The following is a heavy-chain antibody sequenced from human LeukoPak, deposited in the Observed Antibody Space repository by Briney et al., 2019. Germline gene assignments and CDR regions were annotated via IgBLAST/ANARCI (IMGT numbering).Heavy chain of an antibody. CDR1: GFTFSSSA. CDR2: ISYDGKHK. CDR3: AKDRDWGTAFDI. Sequence: GGPLRLSCAASGFTFSSSAMHCVRQPPGKGWEWVAVISYDGKHKYFADSVKGRFTISRDNSRKTLYLQLDSLKADDTAVYYCAKDRDWGTAFDIWGQGTMVTVSS. V-gene: IGHV3-30*18. D-gene: IGHD7-27*01. J-gene: IGHJ3*02.